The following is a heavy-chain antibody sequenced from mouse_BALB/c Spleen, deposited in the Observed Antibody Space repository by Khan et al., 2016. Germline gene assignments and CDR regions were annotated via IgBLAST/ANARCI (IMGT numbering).Heavy chain of an antibody. CDR1: GYSITSDYA. CDR3: ARYYYGSSYWYFDV. Sequence: EVQLQESGPGLVKPSQSLSLTYTVTGYSITSDYAWNWIRQFPGNKLEWMGYISYSGSTSYNPSLKSRISITRDTSKNQFFLQLNSVTTEDTATYYGARYYYGSSYWYFDVWGAGTTVTVSS. V-gene: IGHV3-2*02. CDR2: ISYSGST. D-gene: IGHD1-1*01. J-gene: IGHJ1*01.